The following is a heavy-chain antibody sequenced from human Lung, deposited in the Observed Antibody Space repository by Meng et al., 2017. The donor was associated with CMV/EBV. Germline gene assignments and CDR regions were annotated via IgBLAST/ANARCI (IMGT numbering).Heavy chain of an antibody. D-gene: IGHD5-18*01. CDR1: YYSVSNYW. CDR3: ARLMDTTIVGFDY. Sequence: GHAGAEVKKPGDSLKIFSKGSYYSVSNYWIGWVRQVPGKGLEYMGIIFPADSDTRYSPSFEGQVTISADKSISTAYLQWNNLNASDTAMYYCARLMDTTIVGFDYWGQGTLVTVSS. CDR2: IFPADSDT. V-gene: IGHV5-51*03. J-gene: IGHJ4*02.